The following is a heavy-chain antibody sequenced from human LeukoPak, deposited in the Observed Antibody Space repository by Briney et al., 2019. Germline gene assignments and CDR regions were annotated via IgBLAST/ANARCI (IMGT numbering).Heavy chain of an antibody. CDR1: GFTFSDYY. CDR3: ARQYYDILTGMYYFDY. CDR2: ISSSSSYT. J-gene: IGHJ4*02. V-gene: IGHV3-11*03. D-gene: IGHD3-9*01. Sequence: GGSLRLSCAASGFTFSDYYMSWIRQAPGKGLEWVSYISSSSSYTNYADSVKGPFTISRDNAKNSLYLQMNSLRAEDTAVYYCARQYYDILTGMYYFDYWGQGTLVTVSS.